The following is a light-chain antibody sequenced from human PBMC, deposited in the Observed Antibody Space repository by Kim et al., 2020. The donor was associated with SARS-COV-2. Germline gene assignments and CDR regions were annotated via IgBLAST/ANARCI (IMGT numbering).Light chain of an antibody. CDR3: QQYGTSPYT. CDR2: GAS. V-gene: IGKV3-20*01. J-gene: IGKJ2*01. Sequence: LSPGERATLSCRASQSVSSSFLAWYQQKPGQAPRLLIYGASSRATGIPDRFSGSGSGTAFTLTISRLEPEDSAVFYCQQYGTSPYTFGQGTKLEI. CDR1: QSVSSSF.